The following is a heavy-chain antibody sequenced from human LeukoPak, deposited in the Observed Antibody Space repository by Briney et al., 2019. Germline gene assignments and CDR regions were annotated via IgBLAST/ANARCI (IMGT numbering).Heavy chain of an antibody. CDR3: ARVSVAGTGPDY. CDR2: MSNSGHT. CDR1: GGSVSSGNYY. Sequence: SETLSLTCTVSGGSVSSGNYYWSWIRPPPGKGLEWIGFMSNSGHTDSNASLKSRVTISVDTSKNQFSLKLKSVTAADTAVYYCARVSVAGTGPDYWGQGTLVTVSS. D-gene: IGHD6-13*01. V-gene: IGHV4-61*01. J-gene: IGHJ4*02.